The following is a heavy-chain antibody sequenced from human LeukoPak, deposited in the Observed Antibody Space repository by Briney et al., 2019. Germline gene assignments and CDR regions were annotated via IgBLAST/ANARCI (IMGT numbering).Heavy chain of an antibody. V-gene: IGHV4-61*02. CDR1: GGSISSGSYY. J-gene: IGHJ4*02. D-gene: IGHD6-6*01. CDR3: ARTLVGSSSSPFDY. CDR2: IYTSGST. Sequence: PSETLSLTCTVSGGSISSGSYYWSWIRQPAGKGLEWIGRIYTSGSTNYNPSLKSRVTISVDTSKNQFSLKLSSVTAADTAVYYCARTLVGSSSSPFDYWGQGTLVTVSS.